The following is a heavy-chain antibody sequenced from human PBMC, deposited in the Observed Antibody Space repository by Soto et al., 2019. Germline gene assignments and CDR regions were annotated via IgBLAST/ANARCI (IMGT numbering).Heavy chain of an antibody. Sequence: QVQLVESGGGVVQPGWSLRLSCAASGFTFSDYGMHWVRQAPGEGLQWVAVIRFDGSNEHYADSVKGRFTISRDNSKNPLYLQMYSLRAGDTAVYYCARGSLYCSSTSCSYGMDVWGQGTTVTVSS. D-gene: IGHD2-15*01. V-gene: IGHV3-33*01. J-gene: IGHJ6*02. CDR3: ARGSLYCSSTSCSYGMDV. CDR1: GFTFSDYG. CDR2: IRFDGSNE.